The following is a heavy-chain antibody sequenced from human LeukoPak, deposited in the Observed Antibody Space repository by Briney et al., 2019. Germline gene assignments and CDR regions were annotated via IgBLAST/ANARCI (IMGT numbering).Heavy chain of an antibody. CDR1: GFTFNNYW. Sequence: GGSLRLSCAASGFTFNNYWMHWVRQAPGKGLVWVARTNTHGTSANYADSVKGRFIISRDNANNTLYLQMNGLRDEDTGGYDALAEYYYYMDVWGKGTTVTVSS. CDR3: LAEYYYYMDV. D-gene: IGHD6-13*01. V-gene: IGHV3-74*01. J-gene: IGHJ6*03. CDR2: TNTHGTSA.